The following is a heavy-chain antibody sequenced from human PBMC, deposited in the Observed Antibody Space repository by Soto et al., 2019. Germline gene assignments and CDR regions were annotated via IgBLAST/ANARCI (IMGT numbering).Heavy chain of an antibody. J-gene: IGHJ5*02. CDR2: IYYSGST. V-gene: IGHV4-39*01. CDR1: GGSICSSSYY. CDR3: ASPKIAFYNWFDP. Sequence: SETMSISCTVSGGSICSSSYYWGWIRQPPGKGLEWIGSIYYSGSTYYNPSLKSRVTISVDTSKNQFSLKLTSVTAADTAVYYCASPKIAFYNWFDPWGQGTLVTVSS. D-gene: IGHD3-3*02.